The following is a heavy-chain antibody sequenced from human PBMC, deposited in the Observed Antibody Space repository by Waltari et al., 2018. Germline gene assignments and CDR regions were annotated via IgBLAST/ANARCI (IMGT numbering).Heavy chain of an antibody. V-gene: IGHV4-4*02. Sequence: QLQLQESGQGLVKPSGTLSLTCVVSGESMIIHYFWSWVRQSPEKGLERRGQVKRGCGTNHHPAVPSRVLTSLDTSSNHYSLNMHSATAAVTAVYYSARNRGGGLFLDSWGRGILVSVSP. CDR2: VKRGCGT. CDR1: GESMIIHYF. D-gene: IGHD2-15*01. CDR3: ARNRGGGLFLDS. J-gene: IGHJ4*02.